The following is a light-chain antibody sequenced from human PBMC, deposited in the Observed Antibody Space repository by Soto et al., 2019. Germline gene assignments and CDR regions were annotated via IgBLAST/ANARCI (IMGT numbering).Light chain of an antibody. J-gene: IGKJ5*01. CDR3: QQRTNWPPIT. Sequence: EIVLTQSPATLSLSPGERTTLSCRASQSVGSYLAWYQQKPGQAPRLLSYDASNRATGIPARFSGSESGTDFTLTISSLEPEDFAVYYCQQRTNWPPITFGQGTRLEI. V-gene: IGKV3-11*01. CDR2: DAS. CDR1: QSVGSY.